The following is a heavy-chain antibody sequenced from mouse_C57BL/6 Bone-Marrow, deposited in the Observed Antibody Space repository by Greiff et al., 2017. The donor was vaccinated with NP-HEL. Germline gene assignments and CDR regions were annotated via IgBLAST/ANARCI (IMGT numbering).Heavy chain of an antibody. CDR2: ISSGSSTI. D-gene: IGHD1-1*01. CDR1: GFTFSDYG. Sequence: EVMLVESGGGLVKPGASLKLSCAASGFTFSDYGMHWVRQAPGKGLEWVAYISSGSSTIYYAETVKGRFTISRDNDKNTLFLQMTSLRSEDTAMYYCARGTVPLDYWGQGTTLTVSS. J-gene: IGHJ2*01. V-gene: IGHV5-17*01. CDR3: ARGTVPLDY.